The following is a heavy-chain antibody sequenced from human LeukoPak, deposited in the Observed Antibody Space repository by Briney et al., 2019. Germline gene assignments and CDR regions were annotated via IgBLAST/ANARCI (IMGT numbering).Heavy chain of an antibody. CDR1: GGSISSYY. CDR3: ARAPLYGYNQD. V-gene: IGHV4-59*08. J-gene: IGHJ4*02. Sequence: SETLSLTCTVSGGSISSYYWSWIRQPPGKGLEWIGYIYYSGSTNYNPSLKSRVTMSVDTSKNQFSLKLSSVTAADTAVYYCARAPLYGYNQDWGQGTLVTVSS. D-gene: IGHD5-24*01. CDR2: IYYSGST.